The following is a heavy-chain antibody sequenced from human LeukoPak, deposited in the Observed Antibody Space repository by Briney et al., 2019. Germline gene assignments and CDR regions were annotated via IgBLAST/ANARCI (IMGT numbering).Heavy chain of an antibody. D-gene: IGHD1-26*01. CDR1: GGTFSSYA. J-gene: IGHJ6*03. CDR3: ARGTGAPTPDYYYMDV. CDR2: IIPIFGTA. V-gene: IGHV1-69*13. Sequence: SVEVSCKASGGTFSSYAISWVRQAPGQGLEWMGRIIPIFGTANYAQKFQGRVTITADESTSTAYMELSSLRSEDTAVYYCARGTGAPTPDYYYMDVWGKGTTVTVSS.